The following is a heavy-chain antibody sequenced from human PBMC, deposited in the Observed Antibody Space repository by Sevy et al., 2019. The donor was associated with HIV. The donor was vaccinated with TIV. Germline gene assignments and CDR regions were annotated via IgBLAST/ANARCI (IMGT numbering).Heavy chain of an antibody. CDR3: ARSVIPTAIFDY. V-gene: IGHV1-3*01. CDR2: INPGNGNT. CDR1: GYTFTSYA. J-gene: IGHJ4*02. D-gene: IGHD2-2*01. Sequence: ASVKVSCKASGYTFTSYAIHWVRQAPGQRLEWMGWINPGNGNTKYSQKFQGRVTITRDTSASTTCMELSSLRSEDTAVYYCARSVIPTAIFDYWGRGTLVTVSS.